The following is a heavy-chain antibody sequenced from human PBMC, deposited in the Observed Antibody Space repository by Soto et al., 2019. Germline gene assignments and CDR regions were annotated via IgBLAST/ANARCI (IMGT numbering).Heavy chain of an antibody. CDR2: INHSGNT. Sequence: SETLSLTCAVYGESFRGYYWTWIRQPPGKGLEWIGEINHSGNTNYNPALKSRLTISEDTSKNQFSLKLTFVTAADTAVYYCARAAIRGHQNPVLSGVSQTLDYWGPGTLVTVSS. CDR3: ARAAIRGHQNPVLSGVSQTLDY. CDR1: GESFRGYY. D-gene: IGHD2-8*01. J-gene: IGHJ4*02. V-gene: IGHV4-34*01.